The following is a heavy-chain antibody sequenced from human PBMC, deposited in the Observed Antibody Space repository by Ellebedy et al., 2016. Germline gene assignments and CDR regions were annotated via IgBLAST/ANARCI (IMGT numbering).Heavy chain of an antibody. CDR3: AKTTKAMDMDFDY. J-gene: IGHJ4*02. Sequence: GGSLRLXXAASGFTINTYAMAWVRQAPGKGLEWVSTLHYSGDKTYFSDPVKGRFTISRDNSKNTLYLQMNSLTAADTAVYYCAKTTKAMDMDFDYWGQGTLVTVSS. CDR1: GFTINTYA. V-gene: IGHV3-23*01. D-gene: IGHD4-11*01. CDR2: LHYSGDKT.